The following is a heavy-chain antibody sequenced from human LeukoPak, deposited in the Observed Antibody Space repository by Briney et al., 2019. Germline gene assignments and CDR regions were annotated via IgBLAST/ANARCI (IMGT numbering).Heavy chain of an antibody. CDR1: GDSISRDY. CDR2: LYYSENT. CDR3: AKDRVALY. V-gene: IGHV4-59*01. J-gene: IGHJ4*02. Sequence: SSETLSLTCNVSGDSISRDYWSWIRQPPGRGLEWIGYLYYSENTKYNPSLKSRVTISADTSKNQFSLRLPSVTAADTAIYYCAKDRVALYWGQGILVTVSS.